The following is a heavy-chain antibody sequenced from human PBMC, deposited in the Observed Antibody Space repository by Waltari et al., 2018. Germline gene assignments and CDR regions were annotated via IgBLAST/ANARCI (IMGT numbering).Heavy chain of an antibody. Sequence: QVQLVQSGAEVTKPGSSVKVSCKASGGPFSSYAISWWRQAPGQGLEWMGGIIPIFGTANYAQKFQGRVTITADESTSTAYMELSSLRSEDTAVYYCARYDSSGSRGHCWGQGTLVTVSS. CDR2: IIPIFGTA. D-gene: IGHD3-22*01. V-gene: IGHV1-69*01. J-gene: IGHJ4*02. CDR3: ARYDSSGSRGHC. CDR1: GGPFSSYA.